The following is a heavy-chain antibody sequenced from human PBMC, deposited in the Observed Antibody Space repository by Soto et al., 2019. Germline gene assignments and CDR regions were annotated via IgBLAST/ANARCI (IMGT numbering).Heavy chain of an antibody. CDR1: GGSISSSSYY. V-gene: IGHV4-39*07. CDR2: IYYSGST. Sequence: SETLSLTCTVSGGSISSSSYYWGWIRQPPGKGLEWIGSIYYSGSTYYNPSLKSRVTISVDTSKNQFSLKLSSVTAADTAVYYCAREIRGTGYSSGWYPYYFDYWGQGTLVTVSS. J-gene: IGHJ4*02. D-gene: IGHD6-19*01. CDR3: AREIRGTGYSSGWYPYYFDY.